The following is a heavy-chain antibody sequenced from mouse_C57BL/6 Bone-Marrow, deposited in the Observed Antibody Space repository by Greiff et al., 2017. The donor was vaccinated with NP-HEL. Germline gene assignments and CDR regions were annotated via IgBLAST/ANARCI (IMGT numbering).Heavy chain of an antibody. J-gene: IGHJ3*01. Sequence: VQLQQSDAELVKPGASVKISCKVPGYTFTDHTIHWMKQRPEQGLEWIGYIYPRDGSTKYNEKFKGKATLTADKSSSTAYMQLNSLTSEDSAVYFCARGIYDYDEAAWFAYWGQGTLVTVSA. CDR2: IYPRDGST. D-gene: IGHD2-4*01. V-gene: IGHV1-78*01. CDR1: GYTFTDHT. CDR3: ARGIYDYDEAAWFAY.